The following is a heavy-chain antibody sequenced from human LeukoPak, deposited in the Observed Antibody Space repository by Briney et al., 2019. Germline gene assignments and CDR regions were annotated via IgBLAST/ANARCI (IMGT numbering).Heavy chain of an antibody. D-gene: IGHD2-2*01. CDR1: GGTFSSYA. Sequence: SVKVSCKASGGTFSSYAISWVRQAPGQGLEWMGGIIPIFGTANYAQKFQGRVTITADESTSTAYTELSSLRSEDTAVYYCATGYCSSTSCYADYYYGMDVWGKGTTVTVSS. V-gene: IGHV1-69*13. J-gene: IGHJ6*04. CDR3: ATGYCSSTSCYADYYYGMDV. CDR2: IIPIFGTA.